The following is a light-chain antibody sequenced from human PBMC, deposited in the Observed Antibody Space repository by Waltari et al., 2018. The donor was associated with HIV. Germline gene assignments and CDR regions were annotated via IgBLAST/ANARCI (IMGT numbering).Light chain of an antibody. CDR2: AAS. CDR3: QQSDNVPAT. Sequence: DIQMTQSRSSLSSSVVDRVTITCRASQTIVIFLNWDQQKPGKAPNRLIYAASTLQGGVPSRFRGSGYGTHFTLPITSLQPADFATYYVQQSDNVPATFGQGTNVETK. V-gene: IGKV1-39*01. J-gene: IGKJ1*01. CDR1: QTIVIF.